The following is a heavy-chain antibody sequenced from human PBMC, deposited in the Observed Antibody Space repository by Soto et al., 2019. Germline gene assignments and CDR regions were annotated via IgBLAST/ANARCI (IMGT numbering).Heavy chain of an antibody. CDR1: GYTFTSYG. Sequence: QVQLVQSGAEVKKPGASVKVSCKASGYTFTSYGISWVRQAPGQGLEWMGWISAYNGNTNYAQKLQGKVTMTIDTSTSTAYMELRSLRSDDTAVYYCARAGLGIVVVVAAPGGVYYGMDVWGQGTTVTVSS. J-gene: IGHJ6*02. CDR3: ARAGLGIVVVVAAPGGVYYGMDV. V-gene: IGHV1-18*01. D-gene: IGHD2-15*01. CDR2: ISAYNGNT.